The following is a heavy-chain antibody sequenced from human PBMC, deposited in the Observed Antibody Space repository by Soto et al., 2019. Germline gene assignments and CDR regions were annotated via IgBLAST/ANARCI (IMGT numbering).Heavy chain of an antibody. Sequence: LRLSCAASGFDFITSCMHLVRPVPGKRLEWGSRGDDDGRSTRYADSMKGRFTIYRANAKTIVYVEMTSRRTEYTAVNYCARRLELQLGASQYYYGMDIWGQGTSVTVSS. CDR2: GDDDGRST. CDR1: GFDFITSC. J-gene: IGHJ6*02. V-gene: IGHV3-74*01. CDR3: ARRLELQLGASQYYYGMDI. D-gene: IGHD1-7*01.